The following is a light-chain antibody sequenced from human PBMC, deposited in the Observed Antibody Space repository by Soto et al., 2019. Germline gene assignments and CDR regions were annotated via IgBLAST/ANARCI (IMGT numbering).Light chain of an antibody. CDR1: SSDVGAYNF. CDR3: SSYISSSTHV. CDR2: DVS. J-gene: IGLJ1*01. V-gene: IGLV2-14*03. Sequence: QSALTQPASVSGSRGQSITISCTGTSSDVGAYNFVSWYQQHPGKLPKLMIFDVSRRPSGVSDRFSGSKSGNTASLTISGLQAGDEGDYSCSSYISSSTHVFGSGTKLTVL.